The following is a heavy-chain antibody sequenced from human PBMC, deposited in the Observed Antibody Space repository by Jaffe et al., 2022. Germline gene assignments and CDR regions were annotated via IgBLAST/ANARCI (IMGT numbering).Heavy chain of an antibody. CDR2: INTNTGNP. CDR3: ARDLIGRDFWSGYLNWFDP. J-gene: IGHJ5*02. D-gene: IGHD3-3*01. Sequence: QVQLVQSGSELKKPGASVKVSCKASGYTFTSYAMNWVRQAPGQGLEWMGWINTNTGNPTYAQGFTGRFVFSLDTSVSTAYLQISSLKAEDTAVYYCARDLIGRDFWSGYLNWFDPWGQGTLVTVSS. CDR1: GYTFTSYA. V-gene: IGHV7-4-1*02.